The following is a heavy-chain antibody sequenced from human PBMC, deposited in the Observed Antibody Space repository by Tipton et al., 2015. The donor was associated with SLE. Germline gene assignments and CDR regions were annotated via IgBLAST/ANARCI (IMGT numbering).Heavy chain of an antibody. CDR3: ARVLSPYLDAFDI. J-gene: IGHJ3*02. V-gene: IGHV4-38-2*01. Sequence: LRLSCAVSGYSISSGYYWGWIRQPPGKGLEWIGSIYHSGSTYYNPSLKSRVTISVDTSKNQFSLKLSSVTAADTAVYYCARVLSPYLDAFDIWGQGTMVTVSS. CDR2: IYHSGST. D-gene: IGHD3-16*01. CDR1: GYSISSGYY.